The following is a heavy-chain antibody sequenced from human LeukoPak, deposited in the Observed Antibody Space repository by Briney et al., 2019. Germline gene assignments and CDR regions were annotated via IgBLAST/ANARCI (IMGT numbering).Heavy chain of an antibody. D-gene: IGHD3-10*01. Sequence: PGGSLRLSCVPSGFTFSSYALSWVRQAPGKGLEWVSGISGSGVSTYYADSVKGRFTITRDNSKNTLYLQMNSLRAEDTAVYYCARDSDEGFDYWGQGTLVTVSS. CDR3: ARDSDEGFDY. CDR1: GFTFSSYA. J-gene: IGHJ4*02. CDR2: ISGSGVST. V-gene: IGHV3-23*01.